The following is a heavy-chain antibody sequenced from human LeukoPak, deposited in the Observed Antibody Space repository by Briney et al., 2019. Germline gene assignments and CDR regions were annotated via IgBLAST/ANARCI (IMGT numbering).Heavy chain of an antibody. J-gene: IGHJ6*04. D-gene: IGHD5-18*01. Sequence: GGSLRLSCATSGFTFSIYTMNWVRQAPGKGLEWVSYISSSGSTIYYADSVKGRFTISRDNAKNSLYLQMNSLRAEDTAVYYCARVGNGYSYGYYYYGMDVWGKGTTVTVSS. CDR2: ISSSGSTI. V-gene: IGHV3-48*03. CDR3: ARVGNGYSYGYYYYGMDV. CDR1: GFTFSIYT.